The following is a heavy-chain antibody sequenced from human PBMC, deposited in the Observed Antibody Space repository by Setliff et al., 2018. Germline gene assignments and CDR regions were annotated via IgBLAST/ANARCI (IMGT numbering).Heavy chain of an antibody. Sequence: GASVKVSCKASGYSFTVFGISWVRQAPGRGLEWMGWISPYYGNTNYAQQFQGRVTMTTDTSTTTAYMELTSLTYDDTALYYCVRGQGLRTVVAIPFDHWGQGTLVTVSS. D-gene: IGHD3-22*01. V-gene: IGHV1-18*01. CDR3: VRGQGLRTVVAIPFDH. J-gene: IGHJ4*02. CDR2: ISPYYGNT. CDR1: GYSFTVFG.